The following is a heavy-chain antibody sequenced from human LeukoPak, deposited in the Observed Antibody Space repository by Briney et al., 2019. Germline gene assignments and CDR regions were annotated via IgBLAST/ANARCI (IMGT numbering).Heavy chain of an antibody. CDR1: GFTVSDKY. Sequence: GGSLRLSCAASGFTVSDKYMNWVRQAPGKGLEWVSVIYSGGSTYYADSVKGRFTISRDNSKKTLFLQMNSLRVGDTAVYYCARDPDFHGSWGQGTLVTVSS. J-gene: IGHJ5*02. CDR3: ARDPDFHGS. V-gene: IGHV3-53*01. CDR2: IYSGGST. D-gene: IGHD3-10*01.